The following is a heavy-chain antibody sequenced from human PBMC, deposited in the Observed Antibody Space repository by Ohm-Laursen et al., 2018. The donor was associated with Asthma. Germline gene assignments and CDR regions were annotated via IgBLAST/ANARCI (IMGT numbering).Heavy chain of an antibody. V-gene: IGHV3-74*01. CDR3: AYEFGGSGDY. CDR2: INGDGGIK. J-gene: IGHJ4*02. CDR1: GFTITKYW. D-gene: IGHD3-10*01. Sequence: GALRLSCIASGFTITKYWMHWVRQAPGKGLVWVSRINGDGGIKSYVASVKGRFTIYRDDAKNTVYLQMNSLRVDDTAVYYCAYEFGGSGDYWGQGTLVTVSS.